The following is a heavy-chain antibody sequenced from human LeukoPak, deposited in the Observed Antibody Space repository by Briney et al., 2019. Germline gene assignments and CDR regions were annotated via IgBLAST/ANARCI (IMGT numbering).Heavy chain of an antibody. D-gene: IGHD4/OR15-4a*01. J-gene: IGHJ4*02. CDR2: ITPNSGDT. CDR1: SYTFTDYY. Sequence: ASVKVSCKASSYTFTDYYIHWVRQAPGQGLEWMGRITPNSGDTHYSQKFQGRVTVTRDTSITTAYMELSRLRSDDTAVYFCARANSWYGAYWGQGTLVTVFS. V-gene: IGHV1-2*06. CDR3: ARANSWYGAY.